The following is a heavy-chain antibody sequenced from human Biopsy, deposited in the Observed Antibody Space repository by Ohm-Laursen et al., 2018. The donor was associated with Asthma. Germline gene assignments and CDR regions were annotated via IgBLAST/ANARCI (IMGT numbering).Heavy chain of an antibody. CDR3: ARGDWYGSASNGY. J-gene: IGHJ4*02. V-gene: IGHV3-30*03. CDR1: GISFRTYD. Sequence: SLRLSCAASGISFRTYDMHWVRQAPGKGLEWVAVLSYNGNNKYYADSVRGRFTISRDNSENTLYLQMNSLRVEDTAVYYCARGDWYGSASNGYWGQGTLVTVSA. D-gene: IGHD6-6*01. CDR2: LSYNGNNK.